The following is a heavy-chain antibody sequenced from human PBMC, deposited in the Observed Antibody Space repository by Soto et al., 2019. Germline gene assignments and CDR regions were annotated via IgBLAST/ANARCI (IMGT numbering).Heavy chain of an antibody. V-gene: IGHV4-59*01. Sequence: SETLSLTCTVSGGSISSYYWSWIRQPPGKGLEWIGYIYYSGSTNYNPSLKSRVTISVDTSKNQFSLKLSSVTAADTAGYYCARALLTGDYDYWGQGTLVTVSS. CDR2: IYYSGST. J-gene: IGHJ4*02. D-gene: IGHD1-1*01. CDR3: ARALLTGDYDY. CDR1: GGSISSYY.